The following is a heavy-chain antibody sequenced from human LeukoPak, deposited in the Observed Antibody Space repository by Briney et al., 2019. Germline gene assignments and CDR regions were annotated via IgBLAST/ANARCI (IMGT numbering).Heavy chain of an antibody. CDR1: GFPLSGSV. CDR2: IGPAGNT. D-gene: IGHD6-19*01. V-gene: IGHV3-13*01. J-gene: IGHJ3*01. Sequence: GGSLRLSCVASGFPLSGSVMHWVRQRTGKGLEWISGIGPAGNTHYLESVKDRFTISRETATDSVVLQVNSLTAGDTGIYFCVREGYSSGRAPVFDVWGQGTTVTV. CDR3: VREGYSSGRAPVFDV.